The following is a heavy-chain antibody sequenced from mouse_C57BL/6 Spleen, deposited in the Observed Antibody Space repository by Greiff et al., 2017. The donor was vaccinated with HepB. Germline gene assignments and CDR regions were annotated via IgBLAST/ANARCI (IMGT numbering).Heavy chain of an antibody. V-gene: IGHV5-2*01. Sequence: DVLLVESGGGLVQPGESLKLSCESNEYEFPSYDMPWVRKTPEKRLELVAAINSDGGSTYYPDTLKRRFIISRDNTTNTLYLQISSLTSEDTALYYCARRGTGSPLAYWGQGTLVTVSS. J-gene: IGHJ3*01. CDR3: ARRGTGSPLAY. CDR2: INSDGGST. D-gene: IGHD1-1*01. CDR1: EYEFPSYD.